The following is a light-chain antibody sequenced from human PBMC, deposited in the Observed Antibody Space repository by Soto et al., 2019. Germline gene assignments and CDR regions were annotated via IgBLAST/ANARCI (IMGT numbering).Light chain of an antibody. V-gene: IGKV1-5*01. Sequence: DIQMTQSPSTLSASVGDRVTITCWASQSINRWLAWYQQKPGKAPKPLIYDASTLESGVPSRFSGSGSGTEFTLTISSLQSDDLATYYCHQYDGYSWTFGQGTKV. CDR1: QSINRW. CDR3: HQYDGYSWT. J-gene: IGKJ1*01. CDR2: DAS.